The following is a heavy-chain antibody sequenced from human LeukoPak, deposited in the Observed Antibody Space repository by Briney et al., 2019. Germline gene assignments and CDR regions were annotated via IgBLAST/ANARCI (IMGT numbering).Heavy chain of an antibody. CDR2: IYYSGST. J-gene: IGHJ4*02. CDR1: GGSISSYY. Sequence: SETLSLTCTVSGGSISSYYWSWIRQPPGKGLEWIGYIYYSGSTNYNPSLKSRVTISVDTSKNQFSLKLSSVTAADTAVYYCARDNGDFPFDYWGQGTLVTASS. CDR3: ARDNGDFPFDY. D-gene: IGHD4-17*01. V-gene: IGHV4-59*01.